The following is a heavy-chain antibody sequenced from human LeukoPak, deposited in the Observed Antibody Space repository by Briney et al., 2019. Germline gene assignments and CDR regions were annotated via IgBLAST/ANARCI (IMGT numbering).Heavy chain of an antibody. V-gene: IGHV3-7*05. CDR3: ARANYFDY. Sequence: GGSLRLPCAASGFILSSYWMSWVRQAPGKGLEWVANIKQDGSEKYYVDSVKGRFTISRDNAKNSLYLQMNSLRAEDTAVYYCARANYFDYWGQGTLVTVSS. J-gene: IGHJ4*02. CDR2: IKQDGSEK. CDR1: GFILSSYW.